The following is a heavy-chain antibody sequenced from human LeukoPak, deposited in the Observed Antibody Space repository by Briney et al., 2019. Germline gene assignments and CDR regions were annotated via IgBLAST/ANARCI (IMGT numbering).Heavy chain of an antibody. D-gene: IGHD2/OR15-2a*01. CDR2: ISDIGSI. CDR3: AGHHPRNTVDF. Sequence: SETLSLTCTVSGGSISSYYWSWIRQLPGKGVEWIAYISDIGSINYNPSLKSRVTISLDTSKNQFSLKLSSVTAADTAVYYCAGHHPRNTVDFWGQGTLVTVSS. V-gene: IGHV4-59*08. J-gene: IGHJ4*02. CDR1: GGSISSYY.